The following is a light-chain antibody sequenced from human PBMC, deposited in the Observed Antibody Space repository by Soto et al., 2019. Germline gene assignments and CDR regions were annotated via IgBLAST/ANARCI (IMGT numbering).Light chain of an antibody. J-gene: IGKJ4*01. V-gene: IGKV1D-12*01. CDR3: QQADSLPLT. CDR1: HGISNY. CDR2: SAS. Sequence: DIQMTQSPSSVSASVGDRVTITCRASHGISNYLTWYQQKPGKAPKLLIYSASTLHTGVPSRFSGSGSGTEFALTISGLQPDDFATYYCQQADSLPLTFGGGTKV.